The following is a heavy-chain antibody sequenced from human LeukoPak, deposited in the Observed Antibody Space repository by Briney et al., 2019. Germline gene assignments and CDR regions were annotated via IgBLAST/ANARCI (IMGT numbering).Heavy chain of an antibody. CDR3: AKDSRYFDWFHTRDAFDI. CDR1: GFTFGTYA. V-gene: IGHV3-23*01. J-gene: IGHJ3*02. Sequence: PGGSLRLSCAASGFTFGTYAMSWVRQAPGKGLEWVSAISGSGGSTYYADSVKGRFTISRDNSKNTLYLQMNSLRAEDTAVYYCAKDSRYFDWFHTRDAFDIWGQGTMVTVSS. CDR2: ISGSGGST. D-gene: IGHD3-9*01.